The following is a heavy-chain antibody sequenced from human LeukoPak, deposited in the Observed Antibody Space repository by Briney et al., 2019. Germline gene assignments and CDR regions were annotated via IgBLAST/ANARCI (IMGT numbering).Heavy chain of an antibody. J-gene: IGHJ5*01. Sequence: GSLRLSCAASGFTFGRYWMHWVRQVPEKGLKWVSRINSDGSSTNYVDAVKGRFTISRDNAKNTLYLQMNSLRAEDTAVYYCARGDGSYGYWDSWGQGTLVTVSS. D-gene: IGHD5-18*01. CDR3: ARGDGSYGYWDS. CDR1: GFTFGRYW. CDR2: INSDGSST. V-gene: IGHV3-74*01.